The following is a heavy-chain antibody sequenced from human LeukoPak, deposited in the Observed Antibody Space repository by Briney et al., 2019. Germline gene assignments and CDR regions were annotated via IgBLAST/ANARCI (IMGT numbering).Heavy chain of an antibody. V-gene: IGHV1-46*01. CDR3: ARGGGSWTLDY. J-gene: IGHJ4*02. Sequence: ASVKVSCKASGYTFTSYYVHWARQAPGQGLEWMGIINSSGGSTTYAQKFQGRVTMTRDTSTSTVYMELSSLRSEDTAVYYCARGGGSWTLDYWGQGTLVTVSS. D-gene: IGHD2-15*01. CDR1: GYTFTSYY. CDR2: INSSGGST.